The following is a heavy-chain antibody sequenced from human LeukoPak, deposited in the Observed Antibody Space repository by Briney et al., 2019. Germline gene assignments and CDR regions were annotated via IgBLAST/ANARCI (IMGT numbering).Heavy chain of an antibody. CDR3: AKRPRGNYLDPFDY. CDR2: ISGSGGST. J-gene: IGHJ4*02. D-gene: IGHD3-10*01. V-gene: IGHV3-23*01. Sequence: PGGSLRLSCAASGLTFSSYAMSWVRQAPGKGLEWVSAISGSGGSTYYADSVKGRFTISRDNSKNRLYLQMNSLRAEDTAVYYCAKRPRGNYLDPFDYWGQGTLVTVSS. CDR1: GLTFSSYA.